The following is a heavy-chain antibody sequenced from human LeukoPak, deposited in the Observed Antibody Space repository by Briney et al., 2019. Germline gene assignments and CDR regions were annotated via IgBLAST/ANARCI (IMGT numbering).Heavy chain of an antibody. CDR1: GFTFSSYA. CDR2: ISRSGGST. J-gene: IGHJ6*03. V-gene: IGHV3-23*01. D-gene: IGHD3-10*01. CDR3: AKATIWFGESQSYYYYMDV. Sequence: GGSLRLSCAASGFTFSSYAMSWVRQAPGKGLEWVSAISRSGGSTYYADSVKGRFTISRDNSKNTLYLQMNSLRAEDTAVYYCAKATIWFGESQSYYYYMDVWGKGTTVTASS.